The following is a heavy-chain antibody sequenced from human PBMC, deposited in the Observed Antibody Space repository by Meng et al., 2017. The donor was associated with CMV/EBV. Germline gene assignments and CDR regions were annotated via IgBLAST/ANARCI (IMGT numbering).Heavy chain of an antibody. D-gene: IGHD3-3*01. CDR1: GFTFSSYW. V-gene: IGHV3-7*01. J-gene: IGHJ4*02. Sequence: GESLKISCAASGFTFSSYWMSWVRQAPGKGLEWVANIKQDGSEKYYVDSVKGRFTVSRDNAKNSLYLQMNSLRGEDTAIYYCARIHYDSWCGYYRDYWGQGALVTVSS. CDR3: ARIHYDSWCGYYRDY. CDR2: IKQDGSEK.